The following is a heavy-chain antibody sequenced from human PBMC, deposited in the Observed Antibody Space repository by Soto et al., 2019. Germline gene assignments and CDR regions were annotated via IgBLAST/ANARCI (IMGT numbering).Heavy chain of an antibody. Sequence: EVQLVESGGGLVQPGGSLRLSCAASGFTFSSYSMNWVRQAPGKGLEWVSYISSSSSTIYYADSVKGRFTISRDNAKNSLYLQMNSLRAEDTAVYYCAIDGGIQLWFAWAKRFDYWGQGTLVTVSS. V-gene: IGHV3-48*01. D-gene: IGHD5-18*01. CDR2: ISSSSSTI. J-gene: IGHJ4*02. CDR3: AIDGGIQLWFAWAKRFDY. CDR1: GFTFSSYS.